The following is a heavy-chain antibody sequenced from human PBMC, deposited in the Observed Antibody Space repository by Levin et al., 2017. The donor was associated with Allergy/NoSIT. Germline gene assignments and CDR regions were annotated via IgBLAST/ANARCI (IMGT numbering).Heavy chain of an antibody. CDR1: GGSMRSSSYF. CDR3: ARDNYYDTTGYPRQYFFDY. J-gene: IGHJ4*02. V-gene: IGHV4-39*07. D-gene: IGHD3-22*01. CDR2: IYYSGST. Sequence: GSLRLSCSVSGGSMRSSSYFWGWIRQPPGKGLEWIGTIYYSGSTDSNPSLKSRVTISVDTSKNQFSLRLSSVTAADTAVYYCARDNYYDTTGYPRQYFFDYWGQGTLVTVSS.